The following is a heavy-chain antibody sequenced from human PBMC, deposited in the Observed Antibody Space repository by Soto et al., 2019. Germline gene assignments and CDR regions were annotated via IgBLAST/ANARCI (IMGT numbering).Heavy chain of an antibody. CDR2: IEISGRAT. CDR3: AKGDGGYFDH. Sequence: GGSLRLSCIASGFSLSNYAMIWVRQAPGKGPEWVSSIEISGRATHYADAVKGRFTISRDDSKNAVYLQMNSLRGEDTAVYFCAKGDGGYFDHWGQGSLVTVSS. CDR1: GFSLSNYA. V-gene: IGHV3-23*05. D-gene: IGHD3-16*01. J-gene: IGHJ4*02.